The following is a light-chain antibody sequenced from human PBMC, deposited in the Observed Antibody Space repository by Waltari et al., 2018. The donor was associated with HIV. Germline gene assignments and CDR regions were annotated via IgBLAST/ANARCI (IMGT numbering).Light chain of an antibody. V-gene: IGKV4-1*01. Sequence: DIVMTQSPDSLAVSLGERATINCKSSRGVLYSSNNKNFLAWYQQKPGQPPKLLISWASTREAGVSYRVSGGGSGTDFTLTVSSLQAEDVAVYYCQQYYTTPLTFGQGTRVEV. CDR2: WAS. CDR3: QQYYTTPLT. CDR1: RGVLYSSNNKNF. J-gene: IGKJ1*01.